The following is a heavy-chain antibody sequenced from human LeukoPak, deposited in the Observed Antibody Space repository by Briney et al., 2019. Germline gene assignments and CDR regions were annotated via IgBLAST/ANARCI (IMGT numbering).Heavy chain of an antibody. D-gene: IGHD2-21*02. J-gene: IGHJ4*02. CDR1: GFTFSSYS. CDR2: ISSSSNTI. Sequence: GGSLRLSCAASGFTFSSYSMNWVRQAPGKGLEWVSYISSSSNTIYYADFVKGRFTISRDNAKNSLFLQMNSLRDEDTSVYYCARAVTVVTRGGLVFDYWGQGTLVTVSS. V-gene: IGHV3-48*02. CDR3: ARAVTVVTRGGLVFDY.